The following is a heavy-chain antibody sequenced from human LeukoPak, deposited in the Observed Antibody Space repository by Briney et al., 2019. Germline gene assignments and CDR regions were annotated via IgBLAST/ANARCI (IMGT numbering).Heavy chain of an antibody. CDR1: GGTFSSYA. Sequence: GASVKVSCKASGGTFSSYAISWVRQAPGQGLEWMGGIIPIFGTANYAQKFQGRVTFTADDSTSTAYMELSSLRSEDTAVYYCAINLRYFDWLSNTLDFWGQGTLVTVSS. CDR2: IIPIFGTA. J-gene: IGHJ4*02. D-gene: IGHD3-9*01. CDR3: AINLRYFDWLSNTLDF. V-gene: IGHV1-69*13.